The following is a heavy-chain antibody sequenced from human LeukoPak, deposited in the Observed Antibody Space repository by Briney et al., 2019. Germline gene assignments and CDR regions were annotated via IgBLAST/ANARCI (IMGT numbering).Heavy chain of an antibody. D-gene: IGHD3-22*01. Sequence: PSETLSLTCTVSGDSISSYYWSWIRQPPGKGLERIGYIYYSGSTNYNPSLKSRVTISVDTSKNQFSLKLSSVTAADTAVYYCARDSYYDNSGEGAFDIWGQRTLVTVSS. CDR2: IYYSGST. V-gene: IGHV4-59*01. CDR3: ARDSYYDNSGEGAFDI. J-gene: IGHJ3*02. CDR1: GDSISSYY.